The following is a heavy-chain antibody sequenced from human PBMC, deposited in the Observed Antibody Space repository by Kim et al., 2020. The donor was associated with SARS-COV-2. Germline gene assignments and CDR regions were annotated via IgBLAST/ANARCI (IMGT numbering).Heavy chain of an antibody. CDR2: ISGSGGST. V-gene: IGHV3-23*01. D-gene: IGHD3-22*01. Sequence: GGSLRLSCAASGFTFSSYAMSWVRQAPGKGLEWVSAISGSGGSTYYADSVKGRFTISRDNSKNTLYLQMNSLRAEDTAVYYCAKDPESVDSFEMGGYYYVPTIDYWGQGTLVTVSS. J-gene: IGHJ4*02. CDR1: GFTFSSYA. CDR3: AKDPESVDSFEMGGYYYVPTIDY.